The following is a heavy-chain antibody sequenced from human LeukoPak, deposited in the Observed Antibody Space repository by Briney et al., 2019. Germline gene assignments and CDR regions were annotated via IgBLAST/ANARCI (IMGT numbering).Heavy chain of an antibody. V-gene: IGHV3-7*01. CDR1: GFPFSDYW. CDR3: SRSLDY. J-gene: IGHJ4*02. Sequence: GGSLRLSCAASGFPFSDYWMDWVRQAPGKGMEWVANIKQDGSEQYCADSVKGRFTISRDNAKNSLYPQMNSLRAEDTAVYYCSRSLDYWGQGALVTVSS. CDR2: IKQDGSEQ.